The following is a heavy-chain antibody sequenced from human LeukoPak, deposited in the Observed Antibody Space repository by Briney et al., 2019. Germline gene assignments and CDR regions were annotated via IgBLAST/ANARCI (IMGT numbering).Heavy chain of an antibody. J-gene: IGHJ4*02. Sequence: PGGSLRLSCTVSGFTVSSNSMSWVRQAPGKGLEWVSFIYSGGNTLYSDSVKGRFTISRDNSKNTLYLQMNSLRAEDTALYYCAKGLPGFGDLLDVRNYWGQGILVTVSS. CDR1: GFTVSSNS. CDR3: AKGLPGFGDLLDVRNY. CDR2: IYSGGNT. D-gene: IGHD3-10*01. V-gene: IGHV3-53*01.